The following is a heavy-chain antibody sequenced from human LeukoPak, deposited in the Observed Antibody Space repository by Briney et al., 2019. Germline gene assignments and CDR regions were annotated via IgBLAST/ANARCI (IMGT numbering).Heavy chain of an antibody. CDR3: ARLFPRSSPVGYFDP. Sequence: KPSETLSLTCTVSGGSIRNTDYYWGWLRQPPGKGLEYIGSIYYTGTTYYNPSLKSRVTISVDTSKNHFSLKLGSVTAADTAVYYCARLFPRSSPVGYFDPWGQGTLVTVSS. V-gene: IGHV4-39*02. CDR1: GGSIRNTDYY. D-gene: IGHD6-25*01. J-gene: IGHJ5*02. CDR2: IYYTGTT.